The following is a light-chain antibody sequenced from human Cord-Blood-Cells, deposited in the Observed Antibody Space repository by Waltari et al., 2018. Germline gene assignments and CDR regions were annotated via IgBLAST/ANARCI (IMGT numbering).Light chain of an antibody. J-gene: IGKJ3*01. Sequence: IQITQSPSSLSASLGDRVTITCRASQSISSYLNWYQQKPGKAPKLLIYAASSLQSGVPSRFSGSGSGTDFTLTISSLQPEDFATYYCQQSYSTPFTFGPGTKVDIK. V-gene: IGKV1-39*01. CDR3: QQSYSTPFT. CDR2: AAS. CDR1: QSISSY.